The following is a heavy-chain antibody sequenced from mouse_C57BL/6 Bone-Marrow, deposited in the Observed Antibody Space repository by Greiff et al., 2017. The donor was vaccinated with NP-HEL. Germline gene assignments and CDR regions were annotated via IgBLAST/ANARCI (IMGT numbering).Heavy chain of an antibody. CDR2: IYYSGTI. CDR1: GISITTGNYR. CDR3: ARDCYDYPYYFDY. Sequence: EVKLQESGPGLVKPSQTVFLTCTVTGISITTGNYRWSWIRQFPGNKLEWIGYIYYSGTITYNPSLTSRTTITRDTPKNQFFLEMNSLTAEDTATYYCARDCYDYPYYFDYWGQGTTLTVSS. D-gene: IGHD2-4*01. V-gene: IGHV3-5*01. J-gene: IGHJ2*01.